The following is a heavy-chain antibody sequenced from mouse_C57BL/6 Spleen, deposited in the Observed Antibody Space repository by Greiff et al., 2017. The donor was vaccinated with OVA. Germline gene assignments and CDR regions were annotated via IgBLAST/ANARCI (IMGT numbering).Heavy chain of an antibody. CDR1: GYAFSSYW. J-gene: IGHJ1*03. CDR2: IYPGDGDT. D-gene: IGHD1-1*01. V-gene: IGHV1-80*01. CDR3: ARGVVATTHWYFDV. Sequence: VQRVESGAELVKPGASVKISCKASGYAFSSYWMNWVKQRPGKGLEWIGQIYPGDGDTNYNGKFKGKATLTADKSSSTAYMQLSSLTSEDSAVYFCARGVVATTHWYFDVWGTGTTVTVSS.